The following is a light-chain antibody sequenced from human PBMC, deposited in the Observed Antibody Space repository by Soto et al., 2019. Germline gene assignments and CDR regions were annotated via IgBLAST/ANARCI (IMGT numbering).Light chain of an antibody. Sequence: EIVMTQSPATLSLSPGERATLSCRASQSVRSYLAWYQQKPGQAPRLLIYDASNRATGIPARFSGSGSGTDFTLTISSIQPEDFAVYYCQQRSNWPTFGQGTKVDIK. CDR1: QSVRSY. V-gene: IGKV3-11*01. J-gene: IGKJ1*01. CDR2: DAS. CDR3: QQRSNWPT.